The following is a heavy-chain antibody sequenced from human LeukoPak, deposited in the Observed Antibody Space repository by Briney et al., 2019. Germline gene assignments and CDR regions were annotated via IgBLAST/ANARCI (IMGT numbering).Heavy chain of an antibody. J-gene: IGHJ4*02. V-gene: IGHV4-38-2*01. D-gene: IGHD3-16*01. CDR1: GYSISSCYY. CDR3: ARVSRRDYDYVWGSSHPPFDY. Sequence: PSETLSLTCAVSGYSISSCYYWGWIRQPPGKGLEWIGSIYHSGSTYYNPSLKSRVTISVDTSKNQFSLKLSSVTAADTAVYYCARVSRRDYDYVWGSSHPPFDYWGQGTLVTVSS. CDR2: IYHSGST.